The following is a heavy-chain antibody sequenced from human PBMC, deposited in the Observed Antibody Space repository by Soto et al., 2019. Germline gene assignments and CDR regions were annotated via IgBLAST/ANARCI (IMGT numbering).Heavy chain of an antibody. Sequence: PGGSLRLSCAASGFTFSSYGMHWVRQAPGKGLEWVAVIWYDGSNKYYADSVKGRFTISRDNSKNTLYLQMNSLRAEDTAVYYCARAHSWKFKDDFDIWGQGTMVTVSS. CDR3: ARAHSWKFKDDFDI. V-gene: IGHV3-33*01. D-gene: IGHD1-1*01. J-gene: IGHJ3*02. CDR2: IWYDGSNK. CDR1: GFTFSSYG.